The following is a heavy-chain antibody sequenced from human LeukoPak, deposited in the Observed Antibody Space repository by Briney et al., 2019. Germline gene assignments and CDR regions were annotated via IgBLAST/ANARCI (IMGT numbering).Heavy chain of an antibody. CDR3: SRNGLVDFDY. Sequence: GQSLRLSCTTSGFAFDDFAMSWVRQPAGKGLEWVGFIRRRAYGGAAEYAASVKGRFIISRDASKGIAYLQMNSLKTEDTAVYYCSRNGLVDFDYWGQGSRVIVSP. CDR2: IRRRAYGGAA. CDR1: GFAFDDFA. V-gene: IGHV3-49*04. J-gene: IGHJ4*02.